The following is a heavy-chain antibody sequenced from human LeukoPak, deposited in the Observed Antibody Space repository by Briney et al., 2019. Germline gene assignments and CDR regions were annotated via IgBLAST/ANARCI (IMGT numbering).Heavy chain of an antibody. Sequence: ASVKVSCKASGYTFTSYDINWMRQATGQGLEWMGWMNPNSGNTGYAQKFQDRVTMTRNTSINTAYMELSSLRSEDMAVYYCARGFRDSSGRKPDYWGQGTLVTVSS. J-gene: IGHJ4*02. CDR2: MNPNSGNT. CDR1: GYTFTSYD. V-gene: IGHV1-8*01. CDR3: ARGFRDSSGRKPDY. D-gene: IGHD3-22*01.